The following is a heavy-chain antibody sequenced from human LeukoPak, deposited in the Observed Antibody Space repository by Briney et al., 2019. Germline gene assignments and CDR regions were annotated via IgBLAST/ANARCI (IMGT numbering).Heavy chain of an antibody. CDR1: GFTFSTFG. J-gene: IGHJ4*02. CDR3: AKVVSGFHFDC. D-gene: IGHD1-26*01. CDR2: ITGSGATT. Sequence: PGGSLRLSCAASGFTFSTFGMSWVRRAPGKGPEWVSGITGSGATTYYADSVKGRFTISRDNSQNTLYLQMNTLRAEGTAVYYCAKVVSGFHFDCWGQGTLVTVSS. V-gene: IGHV3-23*01.